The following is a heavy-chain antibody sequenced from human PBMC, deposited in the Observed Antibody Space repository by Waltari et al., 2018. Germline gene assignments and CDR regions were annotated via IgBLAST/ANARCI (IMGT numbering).Heavy chain of an antibody. D-gene: IGHD2-2*01. J-gene: IGHJ6*02. CDR1: GGSISSSSYY. Sequence: QLQLQESGPGLVKPSETLSLTCTVSGGSISSSSYYWGWIRQPPGKGLEWIGRIYYSGGTYYNPSLKRRVTISVDTSKNQFSLKLSSVTAADTAVYYCSLSTSEGSWWNYYYYGMDVWGQGTTVTVSS. V-gene: IGHV4-39*01. CDR3: SLSTSEGSWWNYYYYGMDV. CDR2: IYYSGGT.